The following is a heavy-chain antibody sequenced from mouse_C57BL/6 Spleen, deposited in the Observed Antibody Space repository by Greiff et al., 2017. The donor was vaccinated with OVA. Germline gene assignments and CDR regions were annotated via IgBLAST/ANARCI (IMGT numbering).Heavy chain of an antibody. CDR1: GFNIKNTY. D-gene: IGHD1-1*01. V-gene: IGHV14-3*01. J-gene: IGHJ2*01. CDR3: ARIITTVVAGAGYFDY. CDR2: IDPANGNT. Sequence: EVKLVESVAELVRPGASVKLSCTASGFNIKNTYMHWVKQRPEQGLEWIGRIDPANGNTKYAPKFQGKATITADTSSNTAYLQLSSLTSEDTAIYYCARIITTVVAGAGYFDYGGKGTTLTVSS.